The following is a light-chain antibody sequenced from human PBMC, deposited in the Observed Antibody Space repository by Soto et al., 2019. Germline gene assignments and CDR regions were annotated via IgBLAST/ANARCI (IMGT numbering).Light chain of an antibody. J-gene: IGKJ1*01. Sequence: DIQMTQSPSTLSAFVGDRVTITCRASQSISSWLAWYQQKPGKAPKLLIYDASSLESGVPSRFSGSGSGTEFTLTISSLQPDDFATSYCQQYNSYSWTFGQGTKVEIK. CDR2: DAS. CDR1: QSISSW. CDR3: QQYNSYSWT. V-gene: IGKV1-5*01.